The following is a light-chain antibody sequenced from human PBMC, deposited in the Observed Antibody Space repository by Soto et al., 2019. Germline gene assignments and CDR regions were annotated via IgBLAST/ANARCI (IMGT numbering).Light chain of an antibody. CDR1: QGLSDS. V-gene: IGKV1-12*01. CDR3: QQGHNWPLT. CDR2: VTS. Sequence: DIPMTQSPSSVSASVGDRVTITCRATQGLSDSLAWYQQKPGKAPKLLISVTSRLQSGVPSRFSGSASGTDFTPTIDRLQPEDLATYYCQQGHNWPLTFGQGTRLEIK. J-gene: IGKJ5*01.